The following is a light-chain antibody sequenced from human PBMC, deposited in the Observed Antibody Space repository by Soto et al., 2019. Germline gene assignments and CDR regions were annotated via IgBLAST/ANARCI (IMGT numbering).Light chain of an antibody. J-gene: IGKJ1*01. V-gene: IGKV3-20*01. Sequence: EIVLTQSPGTLSLSPGERATLSCRASQSLSNYLAWYQQKPGQAPRLLMYGASSRATGMPDRFSGSGSGTDFTLTISRLEPEDFAVYYCQQYGDTPRTFGQGTKVEIK. CDR3: QQYGDTPRT. CDR2: GAS. CDR1: QSLSNY.